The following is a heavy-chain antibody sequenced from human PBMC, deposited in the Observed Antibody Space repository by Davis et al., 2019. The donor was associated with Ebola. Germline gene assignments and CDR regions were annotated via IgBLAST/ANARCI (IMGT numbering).Heavy chain of an antibody. CDR1: GYTFTGYY. V-gene: IGHV1-2*04. Sequence: ASVKVSCKASGYTFTGYYMHWVRQAPGQGLEWMGWINPNSGGTNYAQKFQGWVTMTRDTSISTAYMELSRLRSDDTAVYYCARGITMVRIHNWFDPWGQGTLVTVSS. J-gene: IGHJ5*02. CDR3: ARGITMVRIHNWFDP. CDR2: INPNSGGT. D-gene: IGHD3-10*01.